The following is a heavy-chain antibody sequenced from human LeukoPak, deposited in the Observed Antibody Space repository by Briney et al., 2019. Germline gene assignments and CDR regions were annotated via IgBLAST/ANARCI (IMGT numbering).Heavy chain of an antibody. CDR1: DFSLSSFW. CDR2: IKRDGSDK. CDR3: ANEGSDERHGMDV. V-gene: IGHV3-7*01. Sequence: GGSLRLSCAASDFSLSSFWMSWVRQAPGKGLEWVANIKRDGSDKNYVDPVKGRFTISRDNSKNTLYLQMNSLRAEDTAVYYCANEGSDERHGMDVWGQGTTVTVSS. J-gene: IGHJ6*02. D-gene: IGHD1-1*01.